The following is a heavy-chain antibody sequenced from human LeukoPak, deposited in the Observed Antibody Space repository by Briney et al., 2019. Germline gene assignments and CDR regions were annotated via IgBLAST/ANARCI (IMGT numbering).Heavy chain of an antibody. D-gene: IGHD1-20*01. Sequence: AASVKVSCKASGYTFTGYYMHWVRQAPGQGLEWMEWINPNSGGTNYAQKFQGRVTMTRDTSISTAYMELSRLRSDDTAVYYCATRANWNDVIFDYWGQGTLVTVSS. V-gene: IGHV1-2*02. CDR2: INPNSGGT. J-gene: IGHJ4*02. CDR3: ATRANWNDVIFDY. CDR1: GYTFTGYY.